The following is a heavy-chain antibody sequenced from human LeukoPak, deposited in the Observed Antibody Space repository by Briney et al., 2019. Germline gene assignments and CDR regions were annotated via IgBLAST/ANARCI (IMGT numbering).Heavy chain of an antibody. V-gene: IGHV3-30*04. Sequence: GRSLRLSCVATGFTFTSYAMHWVRQAPGKGLERVAVISYDGTNKYYGDPVKGRFTISRDNSKNTLYLQMNSLRAEDTAVYYCARDQHAAAGRGTLYYFDYWGQGTLVTVSS. CDR1: GFTFTSYA. CDR2: ISYDGTNK. CDR3: ARDQHAAAGRGTLYYFDY. J-gene: IGHJ4*02. D-gene: IGHD6-13*01.